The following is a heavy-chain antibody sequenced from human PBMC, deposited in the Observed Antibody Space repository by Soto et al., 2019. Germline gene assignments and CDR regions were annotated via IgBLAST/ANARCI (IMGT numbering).Heavy chain of an antibody. CDR2: TYYSSKWFY. CDR1: GDSVSYNS. Sequence: SQTLSLTCAISGDSVSYNSWSWIRQSPSRGLEWLGRTYYSSKWFYDYAVSLRSRITINPDTSKNQFSLQLNSVTPEDTAVYYCATGCLRLGFNTWGQGTLVTVSS. J-gene: IGHJ5*02. CDR3: ATGCLRLGFNT. V-gene: IGHV6-1*01. D-gene: IGHD3-16*01.